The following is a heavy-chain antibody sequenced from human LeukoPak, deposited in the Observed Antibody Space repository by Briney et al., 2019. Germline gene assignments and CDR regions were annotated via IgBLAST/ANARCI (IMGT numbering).Heavy chain of an antibody. CDR3: ATHTVIVATAYFDY. Sequence: GASVKVSCKVFGYTLSELTIFWVRQAPGEGLEWMGGFDSEDGERIYAQKFQGRVTMTEDTSTDTAYMELRSLRSEDTAMYYCATHTVIVATAYFDYWGQGTLVTVSS. CDR2: FDSEDGER. J-gene: IGHJ4*02. CDR1: GYTLSELT. V-gene: IGHV1-24*01. D-gene: IGHD5-12*01.